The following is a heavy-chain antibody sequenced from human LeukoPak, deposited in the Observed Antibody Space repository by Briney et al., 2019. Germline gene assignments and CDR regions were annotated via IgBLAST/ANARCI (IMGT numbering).Heavy chain of an antibody. Sequence: GGSLRLSCAASGFTVSSNYMSWVRQAPGKGLEWVSVIYSGGSTYYADSVKGRFTISRDNSKNTLYLQMNSLRAEDTAVYYCARAPLAYSGSYYEYFDYWGQGTLVTVSS. CDR1: GFTVSSNY. D-gene: IGHD1-26*01. CDR3: ARAPLAYSGSYYEYFDY. J-gene: IGHJ4*02. V-gene: IGHV3-66*01. CDR2: IYSGGST.